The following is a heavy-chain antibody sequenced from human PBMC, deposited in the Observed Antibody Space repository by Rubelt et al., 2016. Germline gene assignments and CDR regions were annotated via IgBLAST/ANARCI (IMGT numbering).Heavy chain of an antibody. CDR3: AREPAHYDILTGYYRGNWFDP. V-gene: IGHV4-59*12. D-gene: IGHD3-9*01. Sequence: PSLKSRVTISVDTSKNQFSLKLSSMTAADTAVYYCAREPAHYDILTGYYRGNWFDPWGQGTLVTVSS. J-gene: IGHJ5*02.